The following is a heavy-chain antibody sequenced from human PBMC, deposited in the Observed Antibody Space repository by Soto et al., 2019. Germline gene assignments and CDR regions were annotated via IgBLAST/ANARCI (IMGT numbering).Heavy chain of an antibody. V-gene: IGHV3-33*01. Sequence: GGSLRLSCAASGFTFRTYGMHWVRQAPGKGLEWVAVIWYDGGNKFYADSVKGRFTISGDNSRNTLYLQMNSLRAEDTAVYYCARDREAYGDYVGGSDYWGQGTLVTVSS. CDR2: IWYDGGNK. D-gene: IGHD4-17*01. CDR3: ARDREAYGDYVGGSDY. J-gene: IGHJ4*02. CDR1: GFTFRTYG.